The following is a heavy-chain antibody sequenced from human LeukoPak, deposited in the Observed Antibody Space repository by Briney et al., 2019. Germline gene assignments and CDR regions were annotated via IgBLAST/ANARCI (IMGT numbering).Heavy chain of an antibody. D-gene: IGHD4-23*01. V-gene: IGHV3-30-3*01. CDR1: GFTFSNYA. CDR2: VSYDGGNK. Sequence: GGSLRLSCAASGFTFSNYAIHWVRQAPDKGLEWVAVVSYDGGNKYYADSVKGRFTISRDNSKNTLYLQMNSLRAEDTAVYYCARGYGGQDYFDYWGQGTLVTVSS. CDR3: ARGYGGQDYFDY. J-gene: IGHJ4*02.